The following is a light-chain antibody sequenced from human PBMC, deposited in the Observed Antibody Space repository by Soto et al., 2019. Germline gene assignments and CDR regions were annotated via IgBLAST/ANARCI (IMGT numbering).Light chain of an antibody. J-gene: IGLJ1*01. CDR3: CSYTTSNTRQIV. Sequence: QTVLTQPASVSGTPGQSITISCTGTSGDVGGYNHVSWYQHHPGKAPKLMIYDVSNRPSGVSNRFSGSKSGNTASLTISGLQPEDEADYYCCSYTTSNTRQIVFGTGTKVTVL. CDR1: SGDVGGYNH. V-gene: IGLV2-14*03. CDR2: DVS.